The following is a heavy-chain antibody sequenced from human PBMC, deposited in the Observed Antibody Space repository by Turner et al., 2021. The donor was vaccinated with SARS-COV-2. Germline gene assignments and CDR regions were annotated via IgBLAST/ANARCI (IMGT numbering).Heavy chain of an antibody. V-gene: IGHV4-39*01. CDR2: IYYSGST. CDR3: ASPGGNSGWFFAYDI. Sequence: QLQLQESGPVLVKPSETLSLTCTVSGGSLSSSSYYWVWIRQPPGKGLEWIGSIYYSGSTYYNPSLKSRVTISVDTSKNQCSLKLNAVTAAETAVYYCASPGGNSGWFFAYDIWGQGTMVTVSS. J-gene: IGHJ3*02. D-gene: IGHD6-19*01. CDR1: GGSLSSSSYY.